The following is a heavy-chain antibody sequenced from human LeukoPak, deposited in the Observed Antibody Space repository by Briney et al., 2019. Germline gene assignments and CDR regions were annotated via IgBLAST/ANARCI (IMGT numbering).Heavy chain of an antibody. CDR2: ISGSSRHK. J-gene: IGHJ4*02. Sequence: GSLRPPFAASGFPFSSYTMNWVRQAPGKGLEWVSSISGSSRHKYYADSVKGRFPISRDNAKNSLYLQMNSLRAEDTAVYYCARSANFAAGYYIDYWGQGTLVTVSS. CDR1: GFPFSSYT. V-gene: IGHV3-21*01. CDR3: ARSANFAAGYYIDY. D-gene: IGHD6-13*01.